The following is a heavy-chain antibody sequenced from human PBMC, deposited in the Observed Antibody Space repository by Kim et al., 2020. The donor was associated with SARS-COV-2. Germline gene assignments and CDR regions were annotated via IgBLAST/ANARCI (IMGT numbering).Heavy chain of an antibody. Sequence: ASVKVSCKASGYTFTSYAMHWVRQAPGQRLEWMGWINAGNGNTKYSQKFQGRVTITRDTSASTAYMELSSLRSEDTAVYYCACRGYGKPYYFDYWGQGTLVAASS. CDR3: ACRGYGKPYYFDY. V-gene: IGHV1-3*01. J-gene: IGHJ4*02. D-gene: IGHD1-1*01. CDR1: GYTFTSYA. CDR2: INAGNGNT.